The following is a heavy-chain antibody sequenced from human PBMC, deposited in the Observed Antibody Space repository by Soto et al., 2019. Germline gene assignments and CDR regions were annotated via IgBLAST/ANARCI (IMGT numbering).Heavy chain of an antibody. D-gene: IGHD6-19*01. J-gene: IGHJ4*02. CDR3: ARSRTPGIAVAEFDS. CDR1: GGSISSGGYY. Sequence: QVQLQESGPGLVKPSQTLSLTCTVSGGSISSGGYYWSWIRQHPGKGLEWIGYIYYSGSTYYNPSLKSRVTISVDTSKNQFSLKLSSVTAADTAVYYCARSRTPGIAVAEFDSLGQGTLVTVSS. V-gene: IGHV4-31*03. CDR2: IYYSGST.